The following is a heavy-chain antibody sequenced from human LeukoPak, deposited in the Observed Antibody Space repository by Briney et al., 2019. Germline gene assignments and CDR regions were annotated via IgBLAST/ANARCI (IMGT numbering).Heavy chain of an antibody. D-gene: IGHD2-2*01. CDR1: GGSFSGYY. J-gene: IGHJ6*02. CDR3: ARGLGSSTSYYYYYGMDV. Sequence: KSSETLSLTCAVYGGSFSGYYWSWIRQPPGKGLEWIGEINHSGSTNYNPSLKSRVTISVDTSKNQFSLELSSVTAADTAVYYCARGLGSSTSYYYYYGMDVWGQGTTVTVSS. V-gene: IGHV4-34*01. CDR2: INHSGST.